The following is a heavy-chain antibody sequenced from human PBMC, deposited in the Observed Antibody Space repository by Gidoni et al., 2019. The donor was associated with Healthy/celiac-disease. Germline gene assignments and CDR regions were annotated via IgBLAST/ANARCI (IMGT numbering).Heavy chain of an antibody. Sequence: EVQLVEPGGGLIQPGGSLSLSCAASGFTVSSNYISWGRQAPGKGLEWVSVIYSRGSTYYADSVQGRFTFSRYNSTNTLYLQVNSLRAEDTAVYYCARLVGATSMADYWGQGTLVTVSS. CDR2: IYSRGST. V-gene: IGHV3-53*01. CDR1: GFTVSSNY. CDR3: ARLVGATSMADY. D-gene: IGHD1-26*01. J-gene: IGHJ4*02.